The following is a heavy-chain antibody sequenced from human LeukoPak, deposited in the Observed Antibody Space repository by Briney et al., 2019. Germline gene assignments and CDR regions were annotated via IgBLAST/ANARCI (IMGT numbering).Heavy chain of an antibody. J-gene: IGHJ5*02. CDR3: ASSSSGSNWFDP. Sequence: ASVKVSCKASGYTFTSYYMHWVRQAPGQGLEWMGIINPSGGSTSYAQKFQGRVTMTRDTSTSTVYMELSSLRSEDTAVYYCASSSSGSNWFDPWGQGTLVTASS. D-gene: IGHD3-22*01. CDR1: GYTFTSYY. V-gene: IGHV1-46*01. CDR2: INPSGGST.